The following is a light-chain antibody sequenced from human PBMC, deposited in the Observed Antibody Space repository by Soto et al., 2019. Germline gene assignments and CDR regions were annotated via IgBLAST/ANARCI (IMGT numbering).Light chain of an antibody. J-gene: IGKJ5*01. CDR3: QQSYSTPPIT. CDR1: QSISSY. Sequence: DIQMTQSPSSLSASVGDRATITCRASQSISSYLNWYQQKPGKAPKLLIYAASSLQSGVPSRFSGSGSGKDFTLTISSLQPEDFATYYCQQSYSTPPITFGQGTRLEIK. V-gene: IGKV1-39*01. CDR2: AAS.